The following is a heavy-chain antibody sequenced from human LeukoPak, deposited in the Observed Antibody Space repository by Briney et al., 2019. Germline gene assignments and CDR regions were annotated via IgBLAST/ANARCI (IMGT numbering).Heavy chain of an antibody. V-gene: IGHV3-7*01. CDR3: ARAPSTAMVTNYFDY. CDR1: GFTFSNYW. CDR2: IKQDGSEK. J-gene: IGHJ4*02. Sequence: GGSLRLSCAASGFTFSNYWMSWVRQAPGKGLEWVANIKQDGSEKYYVNSVKGRFTISRDNAKNSLYLQMNSLRAEDTAVYYCARAPSTAMVTNYFDYWGQGTLVTVSS. D-gene: IGHD5-18*01.